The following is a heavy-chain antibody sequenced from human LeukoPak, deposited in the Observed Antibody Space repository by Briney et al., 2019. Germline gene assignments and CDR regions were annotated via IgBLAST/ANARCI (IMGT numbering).Heavy chain of an antibody. Sequence: ASVKVSCKASGYTFTSYGISWVRQAPGQGLEWMGWISAYNGNTNYAQKLQGRVTMTTDTSTSTAYMELRSLRSDDTAVYYCARVPAGFKGGSYYSEYFQHWGQGTLVTVSS. CDR1: GYTFTSYG. CDR3: ARVPAGFKGGSYYSEYFQH. J-gene: IGHJ1*01. CDR2: ISAYNGNT. V-gene: IGHV1-18*01. D-gene: IGHD1-26*01.